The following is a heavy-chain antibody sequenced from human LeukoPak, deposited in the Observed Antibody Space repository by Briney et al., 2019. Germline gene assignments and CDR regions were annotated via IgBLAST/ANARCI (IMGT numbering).Heavy chain of an antibody. CDR2: TYYRSKWHN. J-gene: IGHJ4*02. V-gene: IGHV6-1*01. Sequence: SQTLSLTCAVSGDSVSSSSAVWNWIRQSPSRGLEWLGRTYYRSKWHNEYAESVKSRISITSDTSKNQFSLQLDSVTPEDTAEYFCAGTTDYSSFLAFWGQGTLVTVSS. CDR3: AGTTDYSSFLAF. D-gene: IGHD4-11*01. CDR1: GDSVSSSSAV.